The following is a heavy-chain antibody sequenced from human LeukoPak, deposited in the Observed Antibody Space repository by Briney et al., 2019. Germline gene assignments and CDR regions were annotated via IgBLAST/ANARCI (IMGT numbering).Heavy chain of an antibody. V-gene: IGHV4-34*01. Sequence: SETLSLTCAVYGGSFSGYYWSWIRQPPGKGLEWIGEINHSGSTNYNPSFKSRVTISVDTSKNQFSLKLSSVTAADTAVYYCARLSVQPHGGQGTLVTVSS. CDR2: INHSGST. CDR1: GGSFSGYY. D-gene: IGHD3-10*02. CDR3: ARLSVQPH. J-gene: IGHJ4*02.